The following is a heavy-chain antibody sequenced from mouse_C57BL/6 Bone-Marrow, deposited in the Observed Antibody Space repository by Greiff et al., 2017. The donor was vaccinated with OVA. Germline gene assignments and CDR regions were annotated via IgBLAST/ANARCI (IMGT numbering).Heavy chain of an antibody. CDR1: GFSFNTYA. J-gene: IGHJ4*01. CDR3: VREKECGVLAMDY. Sequence: EVKLVESGGGLVQPKGSLKLSCAASGFSFNTYAMNWVRQAPGQGLEWVARIRSTSNNYATYYADSVKDRFTISRDDSESMLYLQMNILRTEDTAMDYCVREKECGVLAMDYWGQGTSVTVSS. CDR2: IRSTSNNYAT. V-gene: IGHV10-1*01.